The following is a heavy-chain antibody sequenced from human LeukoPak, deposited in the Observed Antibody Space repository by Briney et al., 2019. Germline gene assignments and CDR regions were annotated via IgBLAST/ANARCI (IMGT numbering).Heavy chain of an antibody. Sequence: AASVKVSCKASGDTFSSYAISWVRQAPGQGLEWMGGIIPIFGTANYAQKFQGRVTITTDESTSTAYMELSSLRSEDTAVYYCASPDLYDSSGYYSYWGQGTLVTVSS. CDR1: GDTFSSYA. J-gene: IGHJ4*02. D-gene: IGHD3-22*01. CDR3: ASPDLYDSSGYYSY. CDR2: IIPIFGTA. V-gene: IGHV1-69*05.